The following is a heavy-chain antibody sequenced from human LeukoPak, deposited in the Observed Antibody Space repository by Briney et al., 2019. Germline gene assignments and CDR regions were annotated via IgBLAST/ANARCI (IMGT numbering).Heavy chain of an antibody. J-gene: IGHJ4*02. V-gene: IGHV3-23*01. Sequence: HSGGSLRLSCAASGFIFSNYAMSWVRRAPGKDLEWVSSISSSDDRTYYADSVKGRFSISRDSSKNTLYLQMNSLRAEDTAVYYCAKFPRGAGYLIDSWGQGTLVTVSS. CDR3: AKFPRGAGYLIDS. D-gene: IGHD3-9*01. CDR1: GFIFSNYA. CDR2: ISSSDDRT.